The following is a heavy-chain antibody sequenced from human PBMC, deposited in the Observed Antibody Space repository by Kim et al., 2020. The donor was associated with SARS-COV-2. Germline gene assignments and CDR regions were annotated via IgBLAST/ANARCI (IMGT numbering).Heavy chain of an antibody. CDR3: VASYGGDYYGMDV. Sequence: GGSLRLSCAASGFSISASSMHWVRQASGKGLEWVGRIRGKANNYATAYGAAVKGRFTFSRDDSKNMAFLEMNSLKTEDTAVYYCVASYGGDYYGMDVWG. D-gene: IGHD3-10*01. J-gene: IGHJ6*02. CDR2: IRGKANNYAT. CDR1: GFSISASS. V-gene: IGHV3-73*01.